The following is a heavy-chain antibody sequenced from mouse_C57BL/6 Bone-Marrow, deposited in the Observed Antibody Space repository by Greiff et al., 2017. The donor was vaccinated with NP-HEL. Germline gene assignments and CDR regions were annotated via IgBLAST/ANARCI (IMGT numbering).Heavy chain of an antibody. J-gene: IGHJ2*01. CDR1: GFNIKDDY. D-gene: IGHD1-2*01. V-gene: IGHV14-4*01. Sequence: VHVKQSGAELVRPGASVKLSCTASGFNIKDDYMHWVKQRPEQGLEWIGWIDPENGDTEYASKFQGKATITADTSSNTAYLQLSSLTSEDTAVYYCTTWSVTAYYFDYWGQGTTLTVSS. CDR2: IDPENGDT. CDR3: TTWSVTAYYFDY.